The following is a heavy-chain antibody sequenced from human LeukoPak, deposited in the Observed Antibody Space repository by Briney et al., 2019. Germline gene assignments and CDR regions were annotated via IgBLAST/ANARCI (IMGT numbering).Heavy chain of an antibody. CDR3: ARGANY. CDR2: IYTSGST. V-gene: IGHV4-61*09. J-gene: IGHJ4*02. Sequence: SETLSLTCTVSGGSISSGSYYWNWIRQPARKGLEWIGHIYTSGSTNYNPSLKSRVTISVDTSKNQFSLQLSSVAAADTAVYYCARGANYWGQGTLVTVSS. CDR1: GGSISSGSYY.